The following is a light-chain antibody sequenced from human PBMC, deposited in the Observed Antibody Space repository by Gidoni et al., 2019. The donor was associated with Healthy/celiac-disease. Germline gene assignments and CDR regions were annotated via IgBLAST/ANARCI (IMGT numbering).Light chain of an antibody. CDR1: QSISSY. CDR2: AAS. Sequence: DIQMTQSPSSLSASVGDRVTITCRASQSISSYLNWYQQKPGKAPKLLIYAASSLQSGVPSRFSGSGSGTDFTLTISSLQPEDFATYYCQHKDTFXQXTKLEIK. V-gene: IGKV1-39*01. CDR3: QHKDT. J-gene: IGKJ2*01.